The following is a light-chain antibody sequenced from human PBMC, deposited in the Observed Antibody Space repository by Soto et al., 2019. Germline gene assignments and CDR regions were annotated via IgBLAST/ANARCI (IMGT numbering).Light chain of an antibody. CDR1: QSVSSSY. J-gene: IGKJ1*01. CDR2: GAS. CDR3: QQYGSSPPWT. Sequence: EIVLTQSPGTLSLSPGERATLSCRASQSVSSSYLAWYQQKPGQAPRLLIYGASSRATGIPDRFSGSGSGTDFTLTISRLEPEAFAGYYCQQYGSSPPWTFGQGTKVEIK. V-gene: IGKV3-20*01.